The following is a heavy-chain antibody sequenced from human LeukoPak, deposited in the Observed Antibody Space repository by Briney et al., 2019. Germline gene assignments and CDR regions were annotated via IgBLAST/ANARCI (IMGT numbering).Heavy chain of an antibody. CDR2: IIPILGIA. J-gene: IGHJ4*02. V-gene: IGHV1-69*04. D-gene: IGHD3-10*01. CDR1: GGTFSSYA. CDR3: ARGSYGSGSYYNREIDY. Sequence: SVTVSCKASGGTFSSYAISWVRQAPGQGLERMGRIIPILGIANYAQKFQGRVTITADKSTSTAYMELSSLRSEDTAVYYCARGSYGSGSYYNREIDYWGQGTLVTVSS.